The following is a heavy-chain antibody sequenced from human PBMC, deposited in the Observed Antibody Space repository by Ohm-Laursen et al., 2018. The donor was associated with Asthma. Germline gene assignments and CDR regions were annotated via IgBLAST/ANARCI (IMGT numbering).Heavy chain of an antibody. CDR3: ASRTTVTTYAIDY. V-gene: IGHV4-59*12. D-gene: IGHD4-17*01. CDR1: GGSISSYY. J-gene: IGHJ4*02. CDR2: IYYSGST. Sequence: SETLSLTCTVSGGSISSYYWSWIRQPPGKGLEWIGYIYYSGSTNYNPSLKSRVTISVDTSKNQFSLKLSSVTAADTAVYYCASRTTVTTYAIDYWGQGTLVTVSS.